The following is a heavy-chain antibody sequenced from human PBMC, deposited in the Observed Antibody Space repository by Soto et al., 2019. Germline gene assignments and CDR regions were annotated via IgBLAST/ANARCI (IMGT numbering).Heavy chain of an antibody. CDR3: ARGPPRADYYYYMDV. CDR1: GFTFSSYA. J-gene: IGHJ6*03. CDR2: ISSNGGST. Sequence: EVQLVESGGGLVQPGGSLRLSCAAPGFTFSSYAMHWVRQAPGKGLEYVSAISSNGGSTYYANSVKGRFTISRDNSTNALYLQMGSLRAEDMAVYYCARGPPRADYYYYMDVWSKGTTVAVSS. V-gene: IGHV3-64*01.